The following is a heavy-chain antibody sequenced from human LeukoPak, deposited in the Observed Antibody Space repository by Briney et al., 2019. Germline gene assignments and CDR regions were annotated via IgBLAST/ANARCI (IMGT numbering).Heavy chain of an antibody. CDR3: ATRPDIAATGPGWFDP. CDR1: GGSISSYY. J-gene: IGHJ5*02. V-gene: IGHV4-59*12. Sequence: SETLSLTCTVSGGSISSYYWSWIRQPPGKGLEWIGYIYYSGSTNYNPSLKSRVTISVDTSKNQFSLKLSSVTAADTAVYYCATRPDIAATGPGWFDPWGQGTLVTVSS. D-gene: IGHD6-13*01. CDR2: IYYSGST.